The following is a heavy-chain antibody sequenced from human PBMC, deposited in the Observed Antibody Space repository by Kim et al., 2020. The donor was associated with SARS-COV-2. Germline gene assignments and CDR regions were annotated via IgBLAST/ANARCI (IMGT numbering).Heavy chain of an antibody. D-gene: IGHD3-22*01. CDR1: GGTFSSYA. J-gene: IGHJ6*02. CDR3: ARVHRAPFDYYDSSGYANHYYYGMDV. CDR2: IIPIFGTA. V-gene: IGHV1-69*13. Sequence: SVKVSCKASGGTFSSYAISWVRQAPGQGLEWMGGIIPIFGTANYAQKFQGRVTITADESTSTAYMELSSLRSEDTAVYYCARVHRAPFDYYDSSGYANHYYYGMDVWGQGTTVTVSS.